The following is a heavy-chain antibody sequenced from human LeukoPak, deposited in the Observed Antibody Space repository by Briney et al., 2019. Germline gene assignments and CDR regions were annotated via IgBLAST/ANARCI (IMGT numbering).Heavy chain of an antibody. D-gene: IGHD6-6*01. J-gene: IGHJ3*01. CDR2: INSDGSEG. Sequence: QPGGSLRLSCAVSGFTLSGLWISWSRQAPGKGLEWVASINSDGSEGYYADVVKGRFTISRDNAKNSLYLQINSLRAEDTAVYYCARSSYSSSSSVWGQGTMVTVSS. CDR3: ARSSYSSSSSV. CDR1: GFTLSGLW. V-gene: IGHV3-7*03.